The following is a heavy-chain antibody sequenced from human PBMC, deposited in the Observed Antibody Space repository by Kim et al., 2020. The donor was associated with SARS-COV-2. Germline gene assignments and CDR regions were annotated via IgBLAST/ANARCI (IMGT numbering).Heavy chain of an antibody. CDR3: AKDPTDCSSTSCYRGWVYDYYGMDV. Sequence: GGSLRLSCAASGFTFSSYGMHWVRQAPGKGLEWVAVISYDGSNKYYADSVKGRFTISRDKSKNTLYLQMNSLRAEDTAVYYCAKDPTDCSSTSCYRGWVYDYYGMDVWGQGTTVTVSS. CDR1: GFTFSSYG. CDR2: ISYDGSNK. J-gene: IGHJ6*02. D-gene: IGHD2-2*01. V-gene: IGHV3-30*18.